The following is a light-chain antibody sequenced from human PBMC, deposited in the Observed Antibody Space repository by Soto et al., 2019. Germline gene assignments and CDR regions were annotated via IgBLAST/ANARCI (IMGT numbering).Light chain of an antibody. V-gene: IGLV2-8*01. J-gene: IGLJ1*01. CDR1: SSDVGGYNY. Sequence: QSALTQPPSASGSPGQSVTISCTGTSSDVGGYNYVPWYQQHPGKAPKLMIYEVTKRPSGVPDRFSGSKSGNTASLTVSGLQAEDEADYYCSSYAGSILYVFGTGTKLTVL. CDR2: EVT. CDR3: SSYAGSILYV.